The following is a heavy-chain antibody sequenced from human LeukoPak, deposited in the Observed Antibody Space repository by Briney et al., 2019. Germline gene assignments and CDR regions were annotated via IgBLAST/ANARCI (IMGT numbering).Heavy chain of an antibody. Sequence: GGSLSLSCAASGFTFSSYGMSWVRQAPGKGLEWVSSISGRGGGTYYAGSVKGRFTISRDNSKNTLYLQMSSLRAEDTAVYYCAKLDNETTHWGQGTLVTVSS. D-gene: IGHD1-1*01. V-gene: IGHV3-23*01. CDR2: ISGRGGGT. CDR1: GFTFSSYG. CDR3: AKLDNETTH. J-gene: IGHJ4*02.